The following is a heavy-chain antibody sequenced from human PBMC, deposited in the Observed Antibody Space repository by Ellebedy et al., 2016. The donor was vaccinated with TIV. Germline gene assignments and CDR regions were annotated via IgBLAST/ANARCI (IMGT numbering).Heavy chain of an antibody. CDR1: GFTFSDYW. V-gene: IGHV3-11*06. D-gene: IGHD3-10*01. J-gene: IGHJ6*02. CDR3: ARGRVVRGVISYYYGMDV. Sequence: PGGSLRLSCAASGFTFSDYWMNWVRQAPGKGLEWVSYISSSSSSTNYADSVKGRFTISRDDAKNSLYLQMNSLRAEDTAVYYCARGRVVRGVISYYYGMDVWGQGTTVTVSS. CDR2: ISSSSSST.